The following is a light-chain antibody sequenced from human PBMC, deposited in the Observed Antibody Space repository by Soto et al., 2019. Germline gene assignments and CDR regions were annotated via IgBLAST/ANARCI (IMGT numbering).Light chain of an antibody. CDR3: CSYAGSSTSVI. Sequence: QSALTQPRSVSGSPGQSVTSSCTWRISDVGDYDYVSWYQQHPGKAPKLIIYDVYKRSSGVPDRFSGSKSGNTASLTISGLQAEDEADYYCCSYAGSSTSVIFGGGTKVTVL. CDR1: ISDVGDYDY. CDR2: DVY. V-gene: IGLV2-11*01. J-gene: IGLJ2*01.